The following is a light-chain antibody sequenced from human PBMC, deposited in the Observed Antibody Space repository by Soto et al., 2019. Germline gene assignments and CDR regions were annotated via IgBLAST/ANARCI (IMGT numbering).Light chain of an antibody. Sequence: QSALTQPASVSGSPGQSITISCTGTSSDAGGYNYVSWYQQHPGKAPKLMIYDVSNRPSGVSNRFSGSKSGNTASLTISGLQAEDEADYYCSSYTSSSSLLYVFGTGTKLTFL. J-gene: IGLJ1*01. CDR2: DVS. CDR1: SSDAGGYNY. V-gene: IGLV2-14*01. CDR3: SSYTSSSSLLYV.